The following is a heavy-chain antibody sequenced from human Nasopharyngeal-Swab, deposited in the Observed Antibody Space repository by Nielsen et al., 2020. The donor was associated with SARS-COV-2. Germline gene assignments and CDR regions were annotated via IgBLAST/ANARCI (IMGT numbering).Heavy chain of an antibody. D-gene: IGHD3-22*01. J-gene: IGHJ1*01. CDR1: GFTFSSYA. V-gene: IGHV3-23*01. CDR2: ISGSGDTT. Sequence: GESLKISCAASGFTFSSYAMSWVRQAPGKGLEWVSIISGSGDTTYYADSVKDRFTISRDNSKNTLYMQTNSLRAEDTAVYYCARDYYYDSSGFGYFQHWGQGTLVTVSS. CDR3: ARDYYYDSSGFGYFQH.